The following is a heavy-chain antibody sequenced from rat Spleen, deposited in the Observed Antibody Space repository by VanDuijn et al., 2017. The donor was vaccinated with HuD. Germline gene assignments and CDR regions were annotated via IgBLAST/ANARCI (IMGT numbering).Heavy chain of an antibody. CDR3: ARGDYSSPRGGY. CDR1: XXSLXXXG. J-gene: IGHJ2*01. CDR2: KWENGNT. V-gene: IGHV2-13*01. D-gene: IGHD1-2*01. Sequence: QVQLXXSGPGLXXPSXXXSLXXXVSXXSLXXXGVXXXRQPTGKGLEEMGVKWENGNTNYNSALKSRLGISRDTSKSQVYLKMNSLQTEDTATYYCARGDYSSPRGGYWGQGVMVTVSS.